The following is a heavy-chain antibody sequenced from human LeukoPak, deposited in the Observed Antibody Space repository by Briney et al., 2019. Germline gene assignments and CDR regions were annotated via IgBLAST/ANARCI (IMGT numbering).Heavy chain of an antibody. CDR3: ARGFGTTGWHTFDY. D-gene: IGHD6-19*01. V-gene: IGHV6-1*01. CDR1: GDSVSSKNGA. CDR2: TYYRSKWYN. Sequence: SQALSLTCVVSGDSVSSKNGAWNWIRQSPSRGLEWLGRTYYRSKWYNDYAESMEGRMTISQDTSKNQYSLHLNSVAPDDTAVYYCARGFGTTGWHTFDYWGQGTLVTVSS. J-gene: IGHJ4*02.